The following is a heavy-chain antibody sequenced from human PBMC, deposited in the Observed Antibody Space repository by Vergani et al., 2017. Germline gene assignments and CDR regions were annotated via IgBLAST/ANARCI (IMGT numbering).Heavy chain of an antibody. D-gene: IGHD2-2*01. Sequence: EVQLVESGGGLVKPGGSLRLSCAASGFTFSSYSMNWVRQAPGKGLEWVSSISSISSYIYYADSVKGRFTISRDNAKNSLYLQMNSLRAEDTAVYYCARGDIVVVPAALYYYYGMDVWGQGTTVTVSS. V-gene: IGHV3-21*01. J-gene: IGHJ6*02. CDR1: GFTFSSYS. CDR3: ARGDIVVVPAALYYYYGMDV. CDR2: ISSISSYI.